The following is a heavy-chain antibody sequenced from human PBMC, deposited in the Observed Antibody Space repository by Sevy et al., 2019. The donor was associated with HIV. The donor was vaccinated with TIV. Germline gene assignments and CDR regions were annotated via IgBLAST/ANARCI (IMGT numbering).Heavy chain of an antibody. J-gene: IGHJ5*02. Sequence: ASVKVSCKASGYTFTSYGISCVRQAPGQGLEWMGWISAYNGNTNYAQKLQGRVTMTTDTSTSTAYMELRSLRSDDTAVYYCARDDCSSTSCYVSWFDPWGQGTLVTVSS. V-gene: IGHV1-18*01. D-gene: IGHD2-2*01. CDR3: ARDDCSSTSCYVSWFDP. CDR2: ISAYNGNT. CDR1: GYTFTSYG.